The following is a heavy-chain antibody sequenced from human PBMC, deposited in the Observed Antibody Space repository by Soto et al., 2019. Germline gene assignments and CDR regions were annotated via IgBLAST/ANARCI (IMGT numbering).Heavy chain of an antibody. CDR3: ARGPTMVRGVMGYYGMDV. CDR1: GSPFTSYG. CDR2: ISAYNGNT. Sequence: SVQVSCRASGSPFTSYGISWVRQAPEQGLEWMGWISAYNGNTNYAQKLQGRVTMTTDTSTSTAYMELRSLRSDDTAVYYCARGPTMVRGVMGYYGMDVWGQGTTVTVSS. J-gene: IGHJ6*02. D-gene: IGHD3-10*01. V-gene: IGHV1-18*01.